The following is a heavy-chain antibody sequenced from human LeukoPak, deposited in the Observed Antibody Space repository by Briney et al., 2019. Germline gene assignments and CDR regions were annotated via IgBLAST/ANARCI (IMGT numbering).Heavy chain of an antibody. D-gene: IGHD2-15*01. Sequence: GGSLRLSCAASGFTFSSYAMSWVRQAPGKGLEWVSALSGSGGSTYYADSVKGRFTISRDNSKNTLYLQMNSLRAEDTAVYYCASVGVAAILYYFDYWGQGTLVTVSS. J-gene: IGHJ4*02. CDR1: GFTFSSYA. V-gene: IGHV3-23*01. CDR3: ASVGVAAILYYFDY. CDR2: LSGSGGST.